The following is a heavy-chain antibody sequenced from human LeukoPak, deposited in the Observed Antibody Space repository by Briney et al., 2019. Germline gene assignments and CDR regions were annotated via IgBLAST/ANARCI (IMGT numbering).Heavy chain of an antibody. D-gene: IGHD6-19*01. Sequence: PSETLSLTCTVSGGSISSSSYYWGWIRQPPGKGLEWIGSIYYSGSTYYNPSLKSRVTISVDTSKNQFSLKLSSVTAADTAVYYCARRGPYSSGWYAYYYYMDVWGKGTTVTVSS. CDR2: IYYSGST. J-gene: IGHJ6*03. CDR3: ARRGPYSSGWYAYYYYMDV. CDR1: GGSISSSSYY. V-gene: IGHV4-39*07.